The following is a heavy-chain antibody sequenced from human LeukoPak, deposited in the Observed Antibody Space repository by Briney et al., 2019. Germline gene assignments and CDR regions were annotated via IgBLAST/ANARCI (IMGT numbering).Heavy chain of an antibody. J-gene: IGHJ4*02. Sequence: ASVKVSCKASGYTFTSYAMHWVRQAPGQRLEWMGWIDADNGNTKYSQKFQGRVTITRDTSASTAYMELSSLRSEDTAVYYCAGLYSSGSPWGQGTLVTVSS. CDR3: AGLYSSGSP. CDR1: GYTFTSYA. V-gene: IGHV1-3*01. D-gene: IGHD6-19*01. CDR2: IDADNGNT.